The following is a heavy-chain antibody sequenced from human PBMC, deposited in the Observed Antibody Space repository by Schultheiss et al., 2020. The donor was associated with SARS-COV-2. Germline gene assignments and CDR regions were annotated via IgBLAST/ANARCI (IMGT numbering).Heavy chain of an antibody. D-gene: IGHD4-23*01. CDR1: GGSISSGGYY. J-gene: IGHJ4*02. CDR2: IYYSGST. CDR3: ARTPHDYGGAFDY. Sequence: SETLSLTCTVSGGSISSGGYYWGWIRQPPGKGLEWIGSIYYSGSTYYNPSLKSRVTISVDTSKNQFSLKLSSVTAADTAVYYCARTPHDYGGAFDYWGQGTLVTVSS. V-gene: IGHV4-39*01.